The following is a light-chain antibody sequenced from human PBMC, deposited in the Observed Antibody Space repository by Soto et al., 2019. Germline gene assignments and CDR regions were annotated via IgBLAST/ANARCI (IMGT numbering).Light chain of an antibody. CDR1: SSNIGAGYD. CDR2: DNS. J-gene: IGLJ2*01. CDR3: QSYDSSLSGPV. Sequence: QSVLTQPPSVSGAPGQRVTISCTGSSSNIGAGYDVYWYQQHPGTAPKLLIYDNSNRPSGVPDRFSGSKSGTSASLAITGLQAEDEADYYCQSYDSSLSGPVFGGGTKLTVL. V-gene: IGLV1-40*01.